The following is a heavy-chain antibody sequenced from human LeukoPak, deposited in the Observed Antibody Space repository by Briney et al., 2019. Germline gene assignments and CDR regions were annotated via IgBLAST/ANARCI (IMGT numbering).Heavy chain of an antibody. Sequence: GASVKVSCKASGYTFTSYYMHWVRQAPGQGLEWMGIINPSGGSTSYAQKFQGRVTMTRDMSTSTVFMELSSLRSEDTAVYYCAREVARYGAFDIWGLGTMVTVSS. J-gene: IGHJ3*02. CDR1: GYTFTSYY. CDR2: INPSGGST. CDR3: AREVARYGAFDI. V-gene: IGHV1-46*01. D-gene: IGHD5-18*01.